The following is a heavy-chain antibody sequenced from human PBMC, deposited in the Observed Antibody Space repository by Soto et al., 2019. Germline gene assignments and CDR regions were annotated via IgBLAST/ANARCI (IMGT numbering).Heavy chain of an antibody. CDR3: AREQRGYYDSSGYPSRYFDY. Sequence: SETLSLTCTVSGGSISSGGYYWSWIRQHPGKGLEWIGYIYYSGSTYYNPSLKSRVTISVDTSKNQFSLKLSSVTAADTAVYYCAREQRGYYDSSGYPSRYFDYWGQGTLVTVSS. V-gene: IGHV4-31*03. CDR2: IYYSGST. D-gene: IGHD3-22*01. J-gene: IGHJ4*02. CDR1: GGSISSGGYY.